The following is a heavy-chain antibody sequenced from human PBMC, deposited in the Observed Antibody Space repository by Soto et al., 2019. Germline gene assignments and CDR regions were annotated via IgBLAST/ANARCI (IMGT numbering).Heavy chain of an antibody. Sequence: PETLSLTCGVYGGSFSGYYGSWIRQPPGKGLEWIGYIYYSGSTNYNPSLKSRVTISVDTSKNQCSLKLSSVTAADTAVYYCARSRRYSSTPEIYYSYYGMDVWGQGTTVTVS. J-gene: IGHJ6*02. CDR1: GGSFSGYY. V-gene: IGHV4-59*08. CDR2: IYYSGST. CDR3: ARSRRYSSTPEIYYSYYGMDV. D-gene: IGHD5-18*01.